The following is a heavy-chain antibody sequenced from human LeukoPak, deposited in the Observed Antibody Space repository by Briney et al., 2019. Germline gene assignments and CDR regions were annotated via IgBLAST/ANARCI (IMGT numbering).Heavy chain of an antibody. J-gene: IGHJ3*01. Sequence: SETLSLTCTVSGASISSYYYNWIRQPPGKGLEWVGYIYNSGTTNYNPSLTSRVTISRDRSKNQFYLKLRSVTAADTAVYYCARDRYYYGSGSYSGFDFWGQGTMVTVSS. CDR2: IYNSGTT. D-gene: IGHD3-10*01. CDR3: ARDRYYYGSGSYSGFDF. CDR1: GASISSYY. V-gene: IGHV4-59*01.